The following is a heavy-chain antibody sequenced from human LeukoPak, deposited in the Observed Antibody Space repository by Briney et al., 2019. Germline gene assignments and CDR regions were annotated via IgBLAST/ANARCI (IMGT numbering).Heavy chain of an antibody. J-gene: IGHJ4*02. Sequence: SVKVSCKASGGTFGSYAISWVRQAPGQGLEWMGRIIPILGIANYAQKFQGRVTITADKSTSTAYMELSSVRSGDTTVYYCATTPRDIVATEGGYWGQGTLVTVSS. CDR2: IIPILGIA. V-gene: IGHV1-69*04. CDR3: ATTPRDIVATEGGY. CDR1: GGTFGSYA. D-gene: IGHD5-12*01.